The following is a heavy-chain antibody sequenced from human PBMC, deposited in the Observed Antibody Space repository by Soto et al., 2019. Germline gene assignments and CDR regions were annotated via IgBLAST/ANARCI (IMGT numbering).Heavy chain of an antibody. D-gene: IGHD5-18*01. J-gene: IGHJ2*01. V-gene: IGHV3-30-3*01. CDR3: ARDPWWGTAMVLWYFDL. Sequence: QVQLVESGGGVVQPGRSLRLSCAASGFTFSSYAMHWVRQAPGKGLEWVAVISYDGSNKYYADSVKGRFTISRDNSKNSLYRQMNGLRAEDTAVYYCARDPWWGTAMVLWYFDLWGRGTLVTVSS. CDR1: GFTFSSYA. CDR2: ISYDGSNK.